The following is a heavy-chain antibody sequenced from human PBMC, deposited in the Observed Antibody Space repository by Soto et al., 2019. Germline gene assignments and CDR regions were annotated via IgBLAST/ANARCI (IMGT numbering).Heavy chain of an antibody. V-gene: IGHV1-69*14. D-gene: IGHD2-8*01. Sequence: QVQLVQSGAEVKKPGSSVKVSCKASGGTFSSYAISWVRQAPGQGLEWMGGIIPIFGTANYAQKFQGRVTITAXXSXSXXYMELSSLRSEDTAVYYCARCTVYAKNYYYYGMDVWGQGTTVTVSS. CDR1: GGTFSSYA. CDR3: ARCTVYAKNYYYYGMDV. J-gene: IGHJ6*02. CDR2: IIPIFGTA.